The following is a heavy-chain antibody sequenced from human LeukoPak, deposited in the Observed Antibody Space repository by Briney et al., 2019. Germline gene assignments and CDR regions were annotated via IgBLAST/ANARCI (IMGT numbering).Heavy chain of an antibody. CDR2: INHSGST. CDR1: GGSFSGYY. V-gene: IGHV4-34*01. D-gene: IGHD3-3*01. Sequence: PSETLSLTCAVYGGSFSGYYWSWIRQPPGKGLGWIGEINHSGSTNYNPSLKSRVTISVDTSKNQFSLKLSSVTAADTAVYYCARGGQSTIFGVVINGRDFDYWGQGTLVTVSS. J-gene: IGHJ4*02. CDR3: ARGGQSTIFGVVINGRDFDY.